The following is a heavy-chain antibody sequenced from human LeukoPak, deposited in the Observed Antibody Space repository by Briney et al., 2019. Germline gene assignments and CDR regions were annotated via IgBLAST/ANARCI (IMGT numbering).Heavy chain of an antibody. D-gene: IGHD4-23*01. J-gene: IGHJ4*02. CDR3: AKVRWPSTGPFDY. CDR1: GYTFTSYD. CDR2: MNPNSGNT. V-gene: IGHV1-8*01. Sequence: ASVKVSCKASGYTFTSYDINWVRQATGQGLEWMGWMNPNSGNTGYAQKFQGRVTMTRNTSISTAYMELSSLRSEDTAVYYCAKVRWPSTGPFDYWGQGTLVTVSS.